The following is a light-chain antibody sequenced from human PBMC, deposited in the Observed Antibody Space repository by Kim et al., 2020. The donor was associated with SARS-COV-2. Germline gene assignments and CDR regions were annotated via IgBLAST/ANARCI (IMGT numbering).Light chain of an antibody. CDR3: NSRDSSGNLYV. CDR2: GKN. CDR1: RMPSSY. Sequence: SSELTQDPTVSLPFTQLYSIPCTRARMPSSYASWYQQKPGQAPVLVIYGKNNRPSEIPDRFSGSSSGTTASLTITGAQAEDEADYYCNSRDSSGNLYVFG. J-gene: IGLJ1*01. V-gene: IGLV3-19*01.